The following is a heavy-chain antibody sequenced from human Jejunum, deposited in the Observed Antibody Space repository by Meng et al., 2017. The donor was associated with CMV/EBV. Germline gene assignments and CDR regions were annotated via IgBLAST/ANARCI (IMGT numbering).Heavy chain of an antibody. CDR3: ARDNDGSSHYSQFDY. CDR2: LWYDGSRK. CDR1: GFPSNSFG. D-gene: IGHD3-22*01. J-gene: IGHJ4*02. Sequence: SGFPSNSFGIHWVRQFPGKGLEWVAVLWYDGSRKYFADSVQGRFSISRDDSKNTVYLQMNSLRAEDTAVYYCARDNDGSSHYSQFDYWGQGTLVTVSS. V-gene: IGHV3-33*01.